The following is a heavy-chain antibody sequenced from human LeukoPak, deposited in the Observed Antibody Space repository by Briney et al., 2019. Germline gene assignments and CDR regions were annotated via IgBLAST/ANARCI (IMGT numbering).Heavy chain of an antibody. J-gene: IGHJ3*02. CDR3: ARDSPIAAAGSDAFDI. CDR2: ISSSSSYI. CDR1: GFTFSSYS. Sequence: GGSLRLSCAASGFTFSSYSMNWVRQAPGKGLEWVSSISSSSSYIYYADSVKGRFTISRDNAKNSLYLQMNGLRAEDTAVYYCARDSPIAAAGSDAFDIWGQGTMVTVSS. D-gene: IGHD6-13*01. V-gene: IGHV3-21*01.